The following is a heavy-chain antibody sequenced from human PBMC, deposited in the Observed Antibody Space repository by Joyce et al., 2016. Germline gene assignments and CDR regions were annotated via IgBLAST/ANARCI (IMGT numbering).Heavy chain of an antibody. CDR2: IYSGGNT. D-gene: IGHD2-21*02. J-gene: IGHJ3*02. Sequence: EVQLVESGGGLIQPGGSLRLSCAASGFTVSANYMNWVRQAPGKGLEWFSVIYSGGNTYYADSVKGRFTISRDNSKNTLYLQMSSLRAEDTAMYYCARDSCGGDCFLHGTFDIWGQGTMVTVSS. V-gene: IGHV3-53*01. CDR3: ARDSCGGDCFLHGTFDI. CDR1: GFTVSANY.